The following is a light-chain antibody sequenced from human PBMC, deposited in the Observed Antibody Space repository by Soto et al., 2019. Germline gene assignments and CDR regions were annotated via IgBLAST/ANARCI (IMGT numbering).Light chain of an antibody. CDR1: QSVSSSY. CDR3: QQYGSPYT. J-gene: IGKJ2*01. Sequence: EIVLTQSPGTLSLSPGERATLSCRASQSVSSSYLAWYQQTPGQAPRLLIYGASSRATVIPDRFSGSGSGTDFPLTISRLEPEDFAVYYCQQYGSPYTFGQGTKLEIK. V-gene: IGKV3-20*01. CDR2: GAS.